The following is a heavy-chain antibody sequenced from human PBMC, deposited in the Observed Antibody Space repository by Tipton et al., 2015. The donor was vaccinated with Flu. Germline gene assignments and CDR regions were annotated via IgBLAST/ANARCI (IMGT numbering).Heavy chain of an antibody. CDR1: EFTFSSCG. CDR2: IWHDGSHK. V-gene: IGHV3-33*01. CDR3: AREVGHGSGSYAFDY. Sequence: SLRLSCAASEFTFSSCGMHWVRQAPGKGLEWVAAIWHDGSHKFHADSVKGRFTISRDNSKNTLYLQMNSLRAEDTAVYYCAREVGHGSGSYAFDYWGQGTLVTVSS. D-gene: IGHD3-10*01. J-gene: IGHJ4*02.